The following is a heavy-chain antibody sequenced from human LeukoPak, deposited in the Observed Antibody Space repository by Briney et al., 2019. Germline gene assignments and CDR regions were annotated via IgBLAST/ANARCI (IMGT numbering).Heavy chain of an antibody. CDR1: GFTFTSYD. V-gene: IGHV1-2*02. D-gene: IGHD1-26*01. Sequence: ASVKVSCKASGFTFTSYDINWVRQAPGQGLEWMGWINPKSGDTNYAQNFQDRVTMTRDTSISTAYMELSRLRSDDTAVYYCARDSGMYFDYWGQGTLVTVSS. J-gene: IGHJ4*02. CDR3: ARDSGMYFDY. CDR2: INPKSGDT.